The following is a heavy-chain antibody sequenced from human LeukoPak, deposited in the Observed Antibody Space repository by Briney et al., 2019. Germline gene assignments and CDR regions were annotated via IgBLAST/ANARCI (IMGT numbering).Heavy chain of an antibody. CDR1: GFTFSSYS. V-gene: IGHV3-48*01. D-gene: IGHD3-16*02. J-gene: IGHJ4*02. Sequence: PGGSLRLSCAASGFTFSSYSMNWVRQAPGKGPEWVSYISSSSSTIYYADSVKGRFTISRDNAKNSLYLQMNSLRAEDTAVYYCAREDRLRLGELSLFRSPTFDYWGQGTLVTVSS. CDR2: ISSSSSTI. CDR3: AREDRLRLGELSLFRSPTFDY.